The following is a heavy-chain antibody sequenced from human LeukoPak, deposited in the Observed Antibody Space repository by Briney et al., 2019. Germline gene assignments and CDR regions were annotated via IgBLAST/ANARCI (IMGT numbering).Heavy chain of an antibody. D-gene: IGHD6-13*01. Sequence: GSLTLSYPSSGFTSSTYAMSWVRQAPGKGLEWVSIISGSGGSTYHADYVKGRFTISRDNSKNTLYLQMNSLRAEDTAVYYCARDPPGYSSSWYGAFDSWGGGSMVSV. CDR2: ISGSGGST. CDR3: ARDPPGYSSSWYGAFDS. CDR1: GFTSSTYA. V-gene: IGHV3-23*01. J-gene: IGHJ4*02.